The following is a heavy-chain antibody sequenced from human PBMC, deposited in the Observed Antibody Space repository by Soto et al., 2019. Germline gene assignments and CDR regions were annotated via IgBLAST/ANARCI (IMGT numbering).Heavy chain of an antibody. V-gene: IGHV4-39*01. CDR2: ISYSGST. J-gene: IGHJ4*02. CDR1: GGSISSSSYY. Sequence: QLQLQESGPGLVKPSETLSLTCTVSGGSISSSSYYWGWIRQPPGKGLEWIGSISYSGSTYYNPSIKSRVTISVETSKNQFSLKLSSVTAADTAVYYCARRGSSSWYGYWGQGTLVTVSS. D-gene: IGHD6-13*01. CDR3: ARRGSSSWYGY.